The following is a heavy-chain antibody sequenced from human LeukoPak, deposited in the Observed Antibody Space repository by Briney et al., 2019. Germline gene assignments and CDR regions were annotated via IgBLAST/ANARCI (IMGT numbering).Heavy chain of an antibody. V-gene: IGHV3-13*04. J-gene: IGHJ2*01. CDR2: IYTAGGT. CDR3: IRESNYYDSSTSPGYFDL. D-gene: IGHD3-22*01. Sequence: PGGALRLSCAASGFTFSSYDRHWVRQATGEGLEWVSAIYTAGGTYYPGSVKGRFTISRENTKNSLYLQMNSLRAGDTAVYYCIRESNYYDSSTSPGYFDLWGRGTLVTVSS. CDR1: GFTFSSYD.